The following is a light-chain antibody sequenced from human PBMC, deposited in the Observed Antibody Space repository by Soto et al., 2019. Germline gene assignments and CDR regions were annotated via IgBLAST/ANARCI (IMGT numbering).Light chain of an antibody. CDR3: QQYDMSPLIT. Sequence: EIVLTQSPGTLSLSPGERDTLSCRASQTVNSNYLAWYQQRAGQAPRLLIYGASTRAADIPDRFSGSGSGTDFTLTISRLEPEDFAVDYWQQYDMSPLITFGGGTKVEIK. J-gene: IGKJ4*01. V-gene: IGKV3-20*01. CDR1: QTVNSNY. CDR2: GAS.